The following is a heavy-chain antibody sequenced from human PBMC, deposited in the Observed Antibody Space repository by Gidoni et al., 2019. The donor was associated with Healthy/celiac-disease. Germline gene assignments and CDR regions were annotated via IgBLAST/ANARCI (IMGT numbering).Heavy chain of an antibody. Sequence: QVQLQQWGAGLLKPSETLSLTCAVYGGSFSGYYWSWIRQPPGKGLEWIGEINHSGSTNYNPALKSRVTISVDTSKNQFSLKLSYVTAADTAVYYCARGKYYYDSSGYYYVDQTNFDYWGQGTLVTVSS. CDR2: INHSGST. J-gene: IGHJ4*02. CDR1: GGSFSGYY. V-gene: IGHV4-34*01. D-gene: IGHD3-22*01. CDR3: ARGKYYYDSSGYYYVDQTNFDY.